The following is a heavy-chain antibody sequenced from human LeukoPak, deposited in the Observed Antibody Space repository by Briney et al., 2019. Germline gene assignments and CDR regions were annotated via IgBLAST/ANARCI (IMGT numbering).Heavy chain of an antibody. J-gene: IGHJ4*02. CDR3: ARGSESGGDIPPYYFDY. V-gene: IGHV4-34*01. CDR1: GGSFSGYY. Sequence: PSETLSLTCAVYGGSFSGYYWSWIRQPPGKGLEWIGEINHSGSTNYNPSLKSRVTISVDTSENQFSLKLSSVTAADTAVYYCARGSESGGDIPPYYFDYWGQGTLVTVSS. CDR2: INHSGST. D-gene: IGHD2-21*02.